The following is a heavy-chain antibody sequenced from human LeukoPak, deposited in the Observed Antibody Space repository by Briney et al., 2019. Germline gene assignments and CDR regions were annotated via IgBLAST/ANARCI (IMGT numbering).Heavy chain of an antibody. CDR3: ARSLVPAAITSLGS. Sequence: ASVKVSCKASGYTFTGYYMHWVRQAPGQGLEWMGWINPNSGGTNHAQKFQGRVTMTRDTSISTAYMELSRLRSDDTAVYYCARSLVPAAITSLGSWGQGTLVTVSS. D-gene: IGHD2-2*01. J-gene: IGHJ5*02. CDR1: GYTFTGYY. V-gene: IGHV1-2*02. CDR2: INPNSGGT.